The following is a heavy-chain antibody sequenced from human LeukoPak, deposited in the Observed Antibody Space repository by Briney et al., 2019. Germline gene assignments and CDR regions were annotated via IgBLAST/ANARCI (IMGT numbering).Heavy chain of an antibody. Sequence: ASVKVSCKASGYTFTDYYMHWVRQAPGQGLEWMGWINTHSGGTSYAQKFQGRVTMTRDTSISTGFMELKSLGSDDTDVYYCARSRISAPVDYWGQGTLVTVSS. D-gene: IGHD6-6*01. J-gene: IGHJ4*02. CDR2: INTHSGGT. CDR3: ARSRISAPVDY. CDR1: GYTFTDYY. V-gene: IGHV1-2*02.